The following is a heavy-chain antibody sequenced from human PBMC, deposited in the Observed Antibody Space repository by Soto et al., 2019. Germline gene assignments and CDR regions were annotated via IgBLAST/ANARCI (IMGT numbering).Heavy chain of an antibody. Sequence: EVQLVESGGGLVQPGESLRLSCAASGLTFRSYWMHWVRQAPGKGLVWVSRINTDGSVAMYVDSVKGRFTISRDNAKNTLLLHMNSLRAEDTAVYYCVRDMQLWRLDSWDQGTLVTVSS. CDR1: GLTFRSYW. V-gene: IGHV3-74*03. CDR3: VRDMQLWRLDS. CDR2: INTDGSVA. J-gene: IGHJ4*02. D-gene: IGHD2-21*01.